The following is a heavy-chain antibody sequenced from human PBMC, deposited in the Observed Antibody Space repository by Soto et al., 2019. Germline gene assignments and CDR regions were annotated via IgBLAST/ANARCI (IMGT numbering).Heavy chain of an antibody. V-gene: IGHV3-30-3*01. CDR2: ISYDGSNK. J-gene: IGHJ6*02. CDR1: GFTFSSYA. CDR3: ARDYDFWSRMDV. D-gene: IGHD3-3*01. Sequence: PGGSLRLSCAASGFTFSSYAMHWVRQAPGKGLEWVAVISYDGSNKYYADSVKGRFTISRDNSKNTLYLQMNSLRAEDTAVYYCARDYDFWSRMDVWGQGTTVTVSS.